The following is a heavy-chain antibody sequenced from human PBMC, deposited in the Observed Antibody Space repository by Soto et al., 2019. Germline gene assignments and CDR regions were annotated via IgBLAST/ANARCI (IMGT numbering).Heavy chain of an antibody. CDR3: ARQESTPSYDFWSGYPRGGMDV. CDR2: IYYSGST. Sequence: WGWIRQPPGKGLEWIGSIYYSGSTYYNPSLKSRVTISVDTSKNQFSLKLSSVTAADTAVYYCARQESTPSYDFWSGYPRGGMDVWGQGTTVTVSS. V-gene: IGHV4-39*01. D-gene: IGHD3-3*01. J-gene: IGHJ6*02.